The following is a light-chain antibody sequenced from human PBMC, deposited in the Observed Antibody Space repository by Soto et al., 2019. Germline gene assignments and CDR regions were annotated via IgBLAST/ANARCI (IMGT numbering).Light chain of an antibody. V-gene: IGLV2-11*01. CDR3: CSYAGSYV. CDR2: DVS. J-gene: IGLJ1*01. CDR1: SSDVGGYNY. Sequence: SALTQPRSVSGSPGQSVTISCTGTSSDVGGYNYVSWYQQHPGKAPKLMTYDVSKRPSGVPDRFSGSKSGNTASLTISGLQAEDEADYYCCSYAGSYVFGTGTKVTVL.